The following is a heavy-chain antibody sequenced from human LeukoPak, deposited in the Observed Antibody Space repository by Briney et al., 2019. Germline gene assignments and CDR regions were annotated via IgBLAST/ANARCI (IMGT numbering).Heavy chain of an antibody. CDR2: IYHSGST. Sequence: SGTLSLTCAVSGGSISSSNWWSWVRQPPGKGLEWIGEIYHSGSTNYNPSLKSRVTMSVDTSKNQFSLKLSSVTAADTAVYYCAREGIAVADHYFDYWGQGTLVTVSS. J-gene: IGHJ4*02. V-gene: IGHV4-4*02. D-gene: IGHD6-19*01. CDR3: AREGIAVADHYFDY. CDR1: GGSISSSNW.